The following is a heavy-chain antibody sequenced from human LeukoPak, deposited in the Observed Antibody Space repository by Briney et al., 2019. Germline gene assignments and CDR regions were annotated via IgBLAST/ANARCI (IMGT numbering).Heavy chain of an antibody. V-gene: IGHV3-21*01. Sequence: GGSLRLSCAASGFTFSSYSMPWVRQAPGKGLEWVASISTTSTYMYYADSVRGRFTISRDNAKNSLYVQMDSLRAEDTAVYYCARDQPLSVYYFDSTGYLFDYWGQGSLVTVSS. D-gene: IGHD3-22*01. CDR3: ARDQPLSVYYFDSTGYLFDY. CDR1: GFTFSSYS. J-gene: IGHJ4*02. CDR2: ISTTSTYM.